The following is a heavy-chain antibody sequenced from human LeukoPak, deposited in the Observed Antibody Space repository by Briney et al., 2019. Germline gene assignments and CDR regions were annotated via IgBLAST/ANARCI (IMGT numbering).Heavy chain of an antibody. V-gene: IGHV4-28*03. CDR2: IYYSGST. D-gene: IGHD1-26*01. CDR3: VRGGSYYGSWFDP. J-gene: IGHJ5*02. Sequence: PSETLSLTCAVSGYSISNSNWWGWIRPPPGKGLEWIGYIYYSGSTYYNPSLKSRVTMSVDTSKNQFSLKLDSVTAVDTAVYYCVRGGSYYGSWFDPWGQGTLVTVSS. CDR1: GYSISNSNW.